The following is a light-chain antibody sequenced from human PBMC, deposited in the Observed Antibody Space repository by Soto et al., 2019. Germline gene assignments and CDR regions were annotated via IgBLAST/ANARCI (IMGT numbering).Light chain of an antibody. Sequence: QSALTQPPSASGSPGQSVTISCTGTSSDVGGYNYVSRYQQHPGKAPKLMIYEVSKRPSGVPDRFSGSKSGNTASLTVSGLQAEDEADYYSSSYAGSNNPLYVFGTGAKVTV. CDR1: SSDVGGYNY. CDR3: SSYAGSNNPLYV. CDR2: EVS. V-gene: IGLV2-8*01. J-gene: IGLJ1*01.